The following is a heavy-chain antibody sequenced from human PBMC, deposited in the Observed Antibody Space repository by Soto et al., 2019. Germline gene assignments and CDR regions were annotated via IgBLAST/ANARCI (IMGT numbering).Heavy chain of an antibody. D-gene: IGHD6-13*01. CDR2: ISYDGSNI. V-gene: IGHV3-30*03. CDR1: GFTFSSYG. CDR3: ATQGGSWYWIEFDY. Sequence: QVQLVESGGGVVQPGRSLRLSCAASGFTFSSYGMHWVRQAPGKGLEWVAGISYDGSNIYYADSVKGRFTISRDNSKNPLSLQVHSPGAEDTAVYYWATQGGSWYWIEFDYWGQGTLVTVSS. J-gene: IGHJ4*02.